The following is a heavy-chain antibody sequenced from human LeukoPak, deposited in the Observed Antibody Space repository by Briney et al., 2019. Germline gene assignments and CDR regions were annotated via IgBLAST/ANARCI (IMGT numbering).Heavy chain of an antibody. J-gene: IGHJ6*02. CDR3: ASLVRVIPDYYGMDV. Sequence: GASVKVSFKASGGTFSSYAISWVRQAPGQGLEWMGGIIPIFGTANYAQKFQGRVTITADESTSTAYMELSSLRSEDTAVYYCASLVRVIPDYYGMDVWSQGTTVTVSS. D-gene: IGHD2/OR15-2a*01. CDR1: GGTFSSYA. V-gene: IGHV1-69*13. CDR2: IIPIFGTA.